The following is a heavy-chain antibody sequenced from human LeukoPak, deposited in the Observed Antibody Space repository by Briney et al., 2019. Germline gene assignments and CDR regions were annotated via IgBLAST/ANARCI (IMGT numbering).Heavy chain of an antibody. CDR3: ARRRDLYSGSYYPFDY. J-gene: IGHJ4*02. V-gene: IGHV5-51*01. CDR1: GYSFTSYW. D-gene: IGHD1-26*01. Sequence: GESLKISCKGSGYSFTSYWIGWVRQLPGKGLKWMGIIYPGDSDARYSPSFQGQVTISADKSISTAYLQWSSLKASDTAMYYCARRRDLYSGSYYPFDYWGQGTLVTVSS. CDR2: IYPGDSDA.